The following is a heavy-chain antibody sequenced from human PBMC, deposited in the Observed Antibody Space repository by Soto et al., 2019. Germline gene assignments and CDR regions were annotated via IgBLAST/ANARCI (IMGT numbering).Heavy chain of an antibody. J-gene: IGHJ5*02. CDR3: ARGYSNYAGNWFDP. Sequence: PGGSLRLSCAASGFTFSSYDMHWVRQATGKGLEWVSAIGTAGDTYYPGSVKGQFTISRENAKNSLYLQMNSLRAGDTAVYYCARGYSNYAGNWFDPWGQGTLVTVSS. V-gene: IGHV3-13*01. CDR1: GFTFSSYD. D-gene: IGHD4-4*01. CDR2: IGTAGDT.